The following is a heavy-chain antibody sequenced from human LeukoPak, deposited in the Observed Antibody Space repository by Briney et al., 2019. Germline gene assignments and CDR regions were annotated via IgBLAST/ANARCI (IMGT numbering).Heavy chain of an antibody. CDR1: GFTFSRYW. J-gene: IGHJ4*02. CDR2: ISSSSSYI. D-gene: IGHD2-15*01. Sequence: PGGSLRLSCAASGFTFSRYWMTWVRQAPGKGLEWVSSISSSSSYIYYADSVKGRFTISRDNAKNSLYLQMNSLRAEDTAVYYCARDTAMEYCSGGSCYYGTRYYFDYWGQGTLVTVSS. CDR3: ARDTAMEYCSGGSCYYGTRYYFDY. V-gene: IGHV3-21*01.